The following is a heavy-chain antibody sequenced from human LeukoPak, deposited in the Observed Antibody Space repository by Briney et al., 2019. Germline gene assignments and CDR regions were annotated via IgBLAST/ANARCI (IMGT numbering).Heavy chain of an antibody. D-gene: IGHD3-10*01. CDR3: ARFGSGSYYYYYGMDI. Sequence: GGSLRLSCAASGFTFSSYGMHWVRQAPGKGLEWVAVISYDGSNKYYADSVKGRFTISRDNVKNSLYLQMNSLRAEDTAVYYCARFGSGSYYYYYGMDIWGQGTTVTVSS. CDR1: GFTFSSYG. CDR2: ISYDGSNK. J-gene: IGHJ6*02. V-gene: IGHV3-30*03.